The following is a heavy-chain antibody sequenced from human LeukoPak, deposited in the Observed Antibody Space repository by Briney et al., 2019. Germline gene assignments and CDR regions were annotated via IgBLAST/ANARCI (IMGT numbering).Heavy chain of an antibody. Sequence: SETLSLTCALSGGSIKNYYWSWIRQPLGKGLEWIGYVYYTGNTSYNPSLKSRVTISVETSKNQFSLTLNSVTAADTAVYHCARQSDPYYHYGLDFWGQGTTVIVSS. CDR3: ARQSDPYYHYGLDF. J-gene: IGHJ6*02. CDR2: VYYTGNT. V-gene: IGHV4-59*01. CDR1: GGSIKNYY.